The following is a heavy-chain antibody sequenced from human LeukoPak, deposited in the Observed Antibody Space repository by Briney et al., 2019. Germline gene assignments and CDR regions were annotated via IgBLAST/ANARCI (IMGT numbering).Heavy chain of an antibody. CDR1: GDSITSGGYY. CDR3: ARDVLR. V-gene: IGHV4-31*03. J-gene: IGHJ4*02. CDR2: IYKTGST. Sequence: SETLSLTCTVSGDSITSGGYYWSWIRQRPGKGLEWVGYIYKTGSTYYNPSLKSRVTMSVDTSRNQFSLKVNSVTAADTAVYYCARDVLRWGQGTLVTVSS.